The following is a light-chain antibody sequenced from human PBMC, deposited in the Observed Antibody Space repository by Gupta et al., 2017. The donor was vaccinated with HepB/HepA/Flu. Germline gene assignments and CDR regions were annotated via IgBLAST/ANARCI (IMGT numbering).Light chain of an antibody. J-gene: IGKJ1*01. CDR3: MQSLQLPRT. CDR2: EVS. CDR1: QSLLHSSGRTF. V-gene: IGKV2D-29*01. Sequence: DIVMTQTPLSLSVTPGQPASISCTSSQSLLHSSGRTFFYWFLRKPGQPPQLLIYEVSNRFSGVPERLSGSWSGTDFTLKFSRVEAEDVGVYYCMQSLQLPRTFGQGTKVEIK.